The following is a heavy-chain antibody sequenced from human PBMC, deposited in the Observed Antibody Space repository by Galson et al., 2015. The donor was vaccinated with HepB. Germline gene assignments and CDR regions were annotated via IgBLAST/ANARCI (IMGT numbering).Heavy chain of an antibody. D-gene: IGHD3-3*01. J-gene: IGHJ4*02. CDR2: ISAYNGNT. Sequence: SVKVSCRASGYTFTSYGISWVRQAPGQGLEWMGWISAYNGNTNYAQKLQGRVTMTTDTSTSTAYMELRSLRSDDTAVYYCARDDRVGAASYFDYWGQGTLVTVSS. CDR3: ARDDRVGAASYFDY. V-gene: IGHV1-18*01. CDR1: GYTFTSYG.